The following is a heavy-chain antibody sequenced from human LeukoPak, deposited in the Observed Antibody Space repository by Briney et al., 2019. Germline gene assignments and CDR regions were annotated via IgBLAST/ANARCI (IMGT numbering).Heavy chain of an antibody. CDR2: ISGSGGST. V-gene: IGHV3-23*01. CDR1: GFTFSSYA. J-gene: IGHJ4*02. D-gene: IGHD6-19*01. CDR3: AKDPLAAHFDY. Sequence: PGGSLRLSCAASGFTFSSYAMSWVRQAQGKGRGWVSAISGSGGSTYYADSVKGRFTISRDNSKNTLYLQMNSLRAEDTAVYYCAKDPLAAHFDYWGQGTLVTVSS.